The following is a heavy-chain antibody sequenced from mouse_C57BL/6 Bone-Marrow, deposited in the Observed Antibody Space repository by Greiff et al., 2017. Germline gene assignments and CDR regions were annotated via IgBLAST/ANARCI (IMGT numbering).Heavy chain of an antibody. CDR2: INPNYGTT. Sequence: VQLKQSGPELVKPGASVKISCKASGYSFTDYNMNWVKQSNGKSLEWIGVINPNYGTTSYNQKFKGKATLTVDQSSSTAYMQLKSLTSEDSAVYYCARFPYYYGSSYVNWYFDVWGTGTTVTVSS. D-gene: IGHD1-1*01. V-gene: IGHV1-39*01. CDR3: ARFPYYYGSSYVNWYFDV. J-gene: IGHJ1*03. CDR1: GYSFTDYN.